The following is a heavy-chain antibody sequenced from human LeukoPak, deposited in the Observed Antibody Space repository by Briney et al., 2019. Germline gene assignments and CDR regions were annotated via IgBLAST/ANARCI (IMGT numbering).Heavy chain of an antibody. CDR3: ARTKSVWNFHFDY. Sequence: SETLSLTCTVSGGSISSGGYYWSWIRQHPGKGLEWIGYIYYSGSTYYNPSLKSRVTISVDTSKYQFSLKLSSVTAADTAVYYCARTKSVWNFHFDYWGQGTLVTVSS. J-gene: IGHJ4*02. D-gene: IGHD1-7*01. CDR1: GGSISSGGYY. V-gene: IGHV4-31*03. CDR2: IYYSGST.